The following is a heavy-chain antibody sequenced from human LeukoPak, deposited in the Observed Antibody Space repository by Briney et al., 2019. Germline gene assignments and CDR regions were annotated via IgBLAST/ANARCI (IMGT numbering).Heavy chain of an antibody. CDR3: ARGRWLQSLYYFDY. D-gene: IGHD5-24*01. J-gene: IGHJ4*02. Sequence: GGSLRLSCAASEFTFSYYYMSWIRQAPGKGLEWVSYISSSGDYTNYADSVKGRFTISRDNAKNSLYLQMNSLRAEDTAVYYCARGRWLQSLYYFDYWGQGTLVTVSS. V-gene: IGHV3-11*06. CDR2: ISSSGDYT. CDR1: EFTFSYYY.